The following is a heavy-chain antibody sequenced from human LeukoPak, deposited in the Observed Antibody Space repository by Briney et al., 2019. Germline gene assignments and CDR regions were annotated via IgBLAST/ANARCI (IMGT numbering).Heavy chain of an antibody. J-gene: IGHJ4*02. V-gene: IGHV3-21*01. CDR3: ARGHAAAGRFGNY. CDR1: GFTFSSYS. Sequence: PEGSLRLSCAASGFTFSSYSMNGVRQAPGKGLEWVSSISSSSSYIYYADSVKGRFTISRDNAKNSLYLQMNSLRAEDTAVYYCARGHAAAGRFGNYWGQGTLVTVSS. CDR2: ISSSSSYI. D-gene: IGHD6-13*01.